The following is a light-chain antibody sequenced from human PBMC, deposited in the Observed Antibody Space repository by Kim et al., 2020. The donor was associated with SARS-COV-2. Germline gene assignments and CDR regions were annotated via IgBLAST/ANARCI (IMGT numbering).Light chain of an antibody. CDR2: AAS. CDR1: QTVVNN. J-gene: IGKJ5*01. V-gene: IGKV3-15*01. CDR3: QQYNDWPSIT. Sequence: PGERATLSCRASQTVVNNLAWYQQKPGQAPRLLIYAASTRANGIAARFSGSGSGTDFTLTITSLQSEDSAVYYCQQYNDWPSITFGRGTRLEIK.